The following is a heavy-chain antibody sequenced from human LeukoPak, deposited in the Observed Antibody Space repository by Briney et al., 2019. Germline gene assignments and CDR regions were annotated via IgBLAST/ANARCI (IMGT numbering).Heavy chain of an antibody. CDR1: GYSFTSYW. CDR3: ARLGSNNYFDP. CDR2: IDPSDSYT. D-gene: IGHD7-27*01. Sequence: GESLKISCKGSGYSFTSYWISWVRQTPGKGLEWMGRIDPSDSYTNYSPSFQGYVNISADKSINTAYLQWSSLKASDTAMYYCARLGSNNYFDPWGQGTLVTVSS. V-gene: IGHV5-10-1*01. J-gene: IGHJ5*02.